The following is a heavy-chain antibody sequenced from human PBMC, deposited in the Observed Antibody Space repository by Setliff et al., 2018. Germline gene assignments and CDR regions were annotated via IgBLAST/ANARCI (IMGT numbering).Heavy chain of an antibody. CDR2: MNPNSGNT. V-gene: IGHV1-8*02. CDR1: GYTLTNYD. J-gene: IGHJ3*02. CDR3: ARGLRQNRSNSDVFDI. Sequence: ASVKVSCKASGYTLTNYDINWLRQAAGQGLEWMGWMNPNSGNTGYAQKFQARVTMTRNTSISTVYMELSSLRYEDMAVYYCARGLRQNRSNSDVFDIWGQGTVVTVSS. D-gene: IGHD4-4*01.